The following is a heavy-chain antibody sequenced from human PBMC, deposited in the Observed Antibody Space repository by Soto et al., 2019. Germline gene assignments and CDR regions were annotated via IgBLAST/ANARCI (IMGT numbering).Heavy chain of an antibody. CDR3: ARDKPSYCGGDCYSFGWVL. CDR2: ISSSSSTI. V-gene: IGHV3-48*02. CDR1: GFTFSSYS. Sequence: EVQLVESGGGLVQPGGSLRLSCAASGFTFSSYSMNWVRQAPGKGLEWVSYISSSSSTIYYADSVKGRFTISRDNAKNSLYLQMNSLRDEDTAVYYCARDKPSYCGGDCYSFGWVLWGQGTLVTVSS. D-gene: IGHD2-21*02. J-gene: IGHJ4*02.